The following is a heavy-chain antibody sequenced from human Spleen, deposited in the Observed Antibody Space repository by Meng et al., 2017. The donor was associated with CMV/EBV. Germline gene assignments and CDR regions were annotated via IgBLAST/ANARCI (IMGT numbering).Heavy chain of an antibody. J-gene: IGHJ5*02. CDR1: GFTFSSYA. V-gene: IGHV3-30*04. Sequence: GESLKISCAASGFTFSSYAMHWVRQAPGKGLEWVAVISYDGSNKYYADSVKGRFTISRDNSKNTLYLQMNSLRAEDTAVYYCAKGLFDPWGQGTLVTVSS. CDR3: AKGLFDP. CDR2: ISYDGSNK.